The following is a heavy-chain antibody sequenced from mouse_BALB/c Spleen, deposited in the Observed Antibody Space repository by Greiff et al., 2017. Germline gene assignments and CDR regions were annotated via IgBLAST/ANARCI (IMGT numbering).Heavy chain of an antibody. CDR3: ARSGYYYDSSYDAMDY. V-gene: IGHV1-14*01. J-gene: IGHJ4*01. Sequence: VQLQQSGPELVKPGASVKMSCKASGYTFTSYVMHWVKQKPGQGLEWIGYINPYNDGTKYNEKFKGKATLTSDKSSSTAYMELSSLTSEDSAVYYCARSGYYYDSSYDAMDYWGQGTSVTVSS. CDR2: INPYNDGT. CDR1: GYTFTSYV. D-gene: IGHD1-1*01.